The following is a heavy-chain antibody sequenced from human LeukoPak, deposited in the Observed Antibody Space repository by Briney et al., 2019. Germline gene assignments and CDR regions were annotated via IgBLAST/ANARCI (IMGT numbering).Heavy chain of an antibody. Sequence: PSETLSLTCAVYGGSFSGYYWSWIRQPPGKGLEWIGEINHSGSTNYNPSLKSRVTISVDTSKNQFSLKLSSVTAADTAVYYCARGGRRQTYYYDSTGRSGPGWFDYWGQGTLVTVSS. CDR1: GGSFSGYY. V-gene: IGHV4-34*01. CDR2: INHSGST. J-gene: IGHJ4*02. D-gene: IGHD3-22*01. CDR3: ARGGRRQTYYYDSTGRSGPGWFDY.